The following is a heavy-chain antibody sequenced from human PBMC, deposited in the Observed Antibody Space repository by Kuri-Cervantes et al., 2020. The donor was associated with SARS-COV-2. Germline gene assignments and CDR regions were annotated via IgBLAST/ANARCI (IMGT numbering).Heavy chain of an antibody. CDR2: IRYDGSNK. V-gene: IGHV3-33*01. J-gene: IGHJ5*02. Sequence: GGSLRLSCAASGFTFSSYGMHWVRQAPGKGLEWVAVIRYDGSNKYYADSVKGRFTISRDNSKNTLYLQMNSLRAEDTAVYYCARVRGYCSSTSCLRGYNWFDPWGQGTLVTVSS. CDR3: ARVRGYCSSTSCLRGYNWFDP. D-gene: IGHD2-2*01. CDR1: GFTFSSYG.